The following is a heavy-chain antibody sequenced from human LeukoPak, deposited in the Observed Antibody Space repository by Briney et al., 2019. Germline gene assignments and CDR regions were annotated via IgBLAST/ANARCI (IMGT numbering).Heavy chain of an antibody. CDR1: GGSITSYY. CDR2: IYYSGST. V-gene: IGHV4-59*01. CDR3: ASSTIFGVVKTYAFDI. D-gene: IGHD3-3*01. Sequence: SETLSLTCGVSGGSITSYYWSWIRQPPGKGLEWIGYIYYSGSTNYNPSLKSRVTISVDTSKNQFSLKLSSVTAADTAVYYCASSTIFGVVKTYAFDIWGQGTMVTVSS. J-gene: IGHJ3*02.